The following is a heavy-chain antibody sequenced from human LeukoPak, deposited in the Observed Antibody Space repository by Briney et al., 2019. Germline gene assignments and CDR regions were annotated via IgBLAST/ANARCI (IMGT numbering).Heavy chain of an antibody. V-gene: IGHV3-74*01. J-gene: IGHJ4*02. CDR2: INSDGSST. D-gene: IGHD6-19*01. CDR1: GFTFSSYW. Sequence: GGSLRLSCAASGFTFSSYWMHWVRQAPGKGLVWVSRINSDGSSTSYADSVKGRFTISRDNAKNTLYLQMNSLRAEDMAVYYCARDTALRFGSSGWYDWGQGTLVTVSS. CDR3: ARDTALRFGSSGWYD.